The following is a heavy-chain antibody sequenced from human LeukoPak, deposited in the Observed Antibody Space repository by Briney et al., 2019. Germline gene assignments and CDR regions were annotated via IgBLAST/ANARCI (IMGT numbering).Heavy chain of an antibody. CDR3: ASSSGPIDY. V-gene: IGHV3-7*03. CDR2: IKEDRSDK. J-gene: IGHJ4*02. CDR1: GFTFSNYW. D-gene: IGHD3-22*01. Sequence: GGSLRLSCAASGFTFSNYWMNWVRQAPGKGLEWVANIKEDRSDKYYVDSVEGRFTISRDNAKNSLYLQMNSLRAEDTAVYYCASSSGPIDYWGQGTLVTVSS.